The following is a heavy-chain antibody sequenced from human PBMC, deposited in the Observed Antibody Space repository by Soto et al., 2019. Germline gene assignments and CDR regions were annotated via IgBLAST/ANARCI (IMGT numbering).Heavy chain of an antibody. CDR3: AREGGRHCSPSRCYKAFDI. D-gene: IGHD2-15*01. Sequence: EVQLVESGGGLVQPGGSLRLSCASSGFPFSAFSMNWVRQAPGKGLEWVAYISSSGSTIYYADSVKGRFTISRDNAKTALDLQMDSLRDEDTAVYYCAREGGRHCSPSRCYKAFDIRGQGTTGTVSS. J-gene: IGHJ3*02. CDR1: GFPFSAFS. CDR2: ISSSGSTI. V-gene: IGHV3-48*02.